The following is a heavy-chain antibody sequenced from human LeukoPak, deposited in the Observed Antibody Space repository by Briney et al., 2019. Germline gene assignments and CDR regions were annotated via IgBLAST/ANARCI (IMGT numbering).Heavy chain of an antibody. CDR2: ISDSGST. Sequence: SETLSLTCVVSGGSLSTHHWSWIRQSPGRGLEWIGYISDSGSTNYNPSLKSRVTVSVDTSKNQFSLMLSSVTAADTAVYYCARGYDSSAYYPFNYWGQGTLVTVSS. D-gene: IGHD3-22*01. J-gene: IGHJ4*02. CDR3: ARGYDSSAYYPFNY. CDR1: GGSLSTHH. V-gene: IGHV4-59*11.